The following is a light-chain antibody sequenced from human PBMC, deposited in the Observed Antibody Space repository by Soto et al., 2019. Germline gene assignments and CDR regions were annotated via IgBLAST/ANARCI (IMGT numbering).Light chain of an antibody. J-gene: IGKJ1*01. CDR1: QSISSW. CDR3: QQYNSFTWT. V-gene: IGKV1-5*03. Sequence: DIQITLSPSTLSASVGDRVTITYRASQSISSWLALYQQSPGKASKLLIYKASSLESGVPSRFNGSGSGTEFALTISRLQPGDFATYYCQQYNSFTWTFGQGTKVDIK. CDR2: KAS.